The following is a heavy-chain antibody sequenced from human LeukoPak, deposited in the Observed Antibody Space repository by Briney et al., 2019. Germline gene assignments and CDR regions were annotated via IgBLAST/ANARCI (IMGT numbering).Heavy chain of an antibody. V-gene: IGHV4-59*08. D-gene: IGHD4-17*01. CDR2: IHSSEGT. CDR1: GGSLNGYY. J-gene: IGHJ6*04. Sequence: TETLSLTCTVSGGSLNGYYWGWIRQPPGKGLECIGYIHSSEGTAHNASLKSRLTISLDTSKNQFSLTLSSVTAADTAVYYCARHVYGEGMVVWGKGTTVTVSS. CDR3: ARHVYGEGMVV.